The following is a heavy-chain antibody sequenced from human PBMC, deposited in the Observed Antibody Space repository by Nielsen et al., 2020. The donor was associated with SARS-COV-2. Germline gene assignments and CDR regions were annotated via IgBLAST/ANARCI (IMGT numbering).Heavy chain of an antibody. D-gene: IGHD1-26*01. J-gene: IGHJ3*02. CDR3: ARAPDSGDAFDI. CDR2: IYYSGST. Sequence: SETLSLTCTVSGGSISSGGYYWSWIRQHPGKGLEWIGYIYYSGSTYYNPSLKSRVTISVDTSKNQFSLKLSSVTAADTAVYYCARAPDSGDAFDIWGQGTMVTVSS. V-gene: IGHV4-31*03. CDR1: GGSISSGGYY.